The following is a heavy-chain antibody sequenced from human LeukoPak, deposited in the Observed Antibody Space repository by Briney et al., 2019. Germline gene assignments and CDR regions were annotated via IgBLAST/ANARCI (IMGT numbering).Heavy chain of an antibody. V-gene: IGHV4-34*01. CDR2: INHSGST. CDR1: GGSFSGYY. Sequence: SETLSLTCAVYGGSFSGYYWSWIRQPPGKGLEWIGEINHSGSTNYNPSLKSRVTISVDTSKNQFSLKLSSVTAADTAVYYCARVSPGYSSSWYALGYWGQGKLVTVSS. J-gene: IGHJ4*02. D-gene: IGHD6-13*01. CDR3: ARVSPGYSSSWYALGY.